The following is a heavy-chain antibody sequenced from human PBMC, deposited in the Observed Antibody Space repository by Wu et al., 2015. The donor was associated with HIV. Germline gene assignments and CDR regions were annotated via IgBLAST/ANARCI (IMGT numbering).Heavy chain of an antibody. J-gene: IGHJ4*02. CDR2: IIPLFGAA. CDR1: GGTFSSFS. D-gene: IGHD6-13*01. CDR3: ARGFSSTWYDLRLTS. Sequence: VQLVQSGAEVKKPGSSVKLSCKASGGTFSSFSINWVRQAPGQGLEWTGGIIPLFGAATYAPRFQGRATITSDDSTSTAYMEVTGLRYEDTAVYYCARGFSSTWYDLRLTSWGQGNAGHRLL. V-gene: IGHV1-69*05.